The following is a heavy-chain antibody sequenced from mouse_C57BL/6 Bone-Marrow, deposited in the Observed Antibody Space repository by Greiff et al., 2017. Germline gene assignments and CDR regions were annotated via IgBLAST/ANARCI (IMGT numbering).Heavy chain of an antibody. Sequence: VMLVESGGDLVKPGGSLKLSCAASGFTFSSYGMSWVRQTPDKRLEWVATISSGGSYTYYPDSVKGRFTISRDNAKNTLYLQMSSLKSEDTAMYYCARPYDYDDGYYYAMDYWGQGTSVTVSS. CDR1: GFTFSSYG. CDR2: ISSGGSYT. CDR3: ARPYDYDDGYYYAMDY. J-gene: IGHJ4*01. D-gene: IGHD2-4*01. V-gene: IGHV5-6*02.